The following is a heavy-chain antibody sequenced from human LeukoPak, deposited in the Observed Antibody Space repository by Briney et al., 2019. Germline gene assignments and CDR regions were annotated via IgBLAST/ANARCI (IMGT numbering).Heavy chain of an antibody. CDR3: ARPTTSGLYSH. Sequence: PGGSLRLSCAASGFTFSDFDLNWVRQAPGKGLEWASYISGSSRTTYYTDSVKGRFTISRDNAKNSLYLQMNSLRAEDTAVYYCARPTTSGLYSHWGQGTMVTVSS. CDR2: ISGSSRTT. J-gene: IGHJ3*01. D-gene: IGHD6-19*01. V-gene: IGHV3-48*01. CDR1: GFTFSDFD.